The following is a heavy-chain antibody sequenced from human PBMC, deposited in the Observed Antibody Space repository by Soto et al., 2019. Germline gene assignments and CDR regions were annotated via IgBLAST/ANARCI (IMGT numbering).Heavy chain of an antibody. CDR2: INHSGST. Sequence: SETLSLTCAVYGGSFSGYYWSWIRQPPGKGLEWIGEINHSGSTNYNPSLKSRVTISVDTSKNQFSLKLSSVTAADTAVYYCARGIYGSSWLKIDYWGQGTLVTVSS. CDR3: ARGIYGSSWLKIDY. J-gene: IGHJ4*02. CDR1: GGSFSGYY. D-gene: IGHD6-13*01. V-gene: IGHV4-34*01.